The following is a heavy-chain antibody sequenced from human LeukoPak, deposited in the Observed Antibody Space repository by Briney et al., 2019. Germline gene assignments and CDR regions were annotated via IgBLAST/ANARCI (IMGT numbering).Heavy chain of an antibody. Sequence: SQTLSLTCTVSGGSISSGGYYWSWIRQHPGKGLEWIGYIYYSGSTYYNPSLKSRVTISVDTSKNQFSLKLSSVTAADTAVYYCARGRHYDSSGYYHSPYYFDYWGQGTLVTVSS. CDR2: IYYSGST. V-gene: IGHV4-31*03. J-gene: IGHJ4*02. CDR3: ARGRHYDSSGYYHSPYYFDY. CDR1: GGSISSGGYY. D-gene: IGHD3-22*01.